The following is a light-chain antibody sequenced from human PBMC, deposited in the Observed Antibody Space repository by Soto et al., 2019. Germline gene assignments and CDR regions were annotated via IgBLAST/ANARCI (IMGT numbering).Light chain of an antibody. J-gene: IGKJ4*01. V-gene: IGKV1-9*01. CDR1: QALSNY. CDR2: SAS. CDR3: QQYYSYPPT. Sequence: DIQLTQSPSFLSASVGDTVTITCRASQALSNYLAWYQQKPGKAPDLLIYSASTLQSGVPSRFSGSGSETEFSLTISCLQSEDFATYYCQQYYSYPPTFGGGTKVDIK.